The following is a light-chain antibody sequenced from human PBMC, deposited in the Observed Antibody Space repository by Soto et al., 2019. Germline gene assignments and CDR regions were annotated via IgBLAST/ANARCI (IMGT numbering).Light chain of an antibody. CDR3: CSYAPHRSV. Sequence: QSVLTQPASVSGSPGQSITISCTGTSSDVGTYNLVSWYQQHPGKAPKLMIYEDSKRPSGVSNRFSGSKSGNTASLTISGLQAEDEADYYCCSYAPHRSVFGIGTKVTVL. CDR1: SSDVGTYNL. CDR2: EDS. V-gene: IGLV2-23*02. J-gene: IGLJ1*01.